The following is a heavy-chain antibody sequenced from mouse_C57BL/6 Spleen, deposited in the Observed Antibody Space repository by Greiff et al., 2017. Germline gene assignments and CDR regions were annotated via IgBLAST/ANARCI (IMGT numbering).Heavy chain of an antibody. V-gene: IGHV1-69*01. D-gene: IGHD1-1*01. CDR3: ARKGDGSSSYAMDY. CDR1: GYTFTSYW. CDR2: IDPSDSYT. J-gene: IGHJ4*01. Sequence: QVQLQQSGAELVMPGASVKLSCKASGYTFTSYWMHWVKQRPGQGLEWIGEIDPSDSYTNYNQKFKGKSTLTVDKSSSTAYMQLSSLTSEDSAVYYCARKGDGSSSYAMDYWGQGTSVTVSS.